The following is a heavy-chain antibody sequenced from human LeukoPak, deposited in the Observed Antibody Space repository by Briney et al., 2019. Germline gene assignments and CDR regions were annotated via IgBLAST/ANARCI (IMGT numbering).Heavy chain of an antibody. D-gene: IGHD2-15*01. CDR3: SRTGYFDI. Sequence: GGSLRLSCAASGFTFSYYAMSWVRQAPGKGLEWVSAISGSGGITYYADSVKGRFTISRDNAKNSLSLQMNSLRAEDTAVFYCSRTGYFDIWGQGTMVTVSS. CDR1: GFTFSYYA. J-gene: IGHJ3*02. V-gene: IGHV3-23*01. CDR2: ISGSGGIT.